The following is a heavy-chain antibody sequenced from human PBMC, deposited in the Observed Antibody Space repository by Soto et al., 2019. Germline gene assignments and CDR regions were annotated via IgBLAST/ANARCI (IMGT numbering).Heavy chain of an antibody. V-gene: IGHV3-11*01. CDR2: ISSSGSTI. J-gene: IGHJ6*03. CDR1: GFTFSDYY. D-gene: IGHD3-3*01. CDR3: ARLKPGFCSGYPFPYMDV. Sequence: AGGSLRLSCAASGFTFSDYYMSWIRQAPGKGLEWVSYISSSGSTIYYADSVKGRFTISRDNAKNSLYLQMNSLRAEDTAVYYCARLKPGFCSGYPFPYMDVWGKGTTVTVSS.